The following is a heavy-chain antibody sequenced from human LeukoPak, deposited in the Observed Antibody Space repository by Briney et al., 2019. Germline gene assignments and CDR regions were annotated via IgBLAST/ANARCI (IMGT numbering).Heavy chain of an antibody. J-gene: IGHJ3*02. CDR2: ISSGGST. V-gene: IGHV3-53*01. D-gene: IGHD1-26*01. CDR3: ARGGDIVGATRSAFDI. CDR1: GFTVSSNY. Sequence: GGSLRLSCAASGFTVSSNYMSWVRQAPGTGLEWVSVISSGGSTYYAECVTGRLTISRDNPKNTLYLQMNSLRAEDTAVYYCARGGDIVGATRSAFDIWGQGTLVTVSS.